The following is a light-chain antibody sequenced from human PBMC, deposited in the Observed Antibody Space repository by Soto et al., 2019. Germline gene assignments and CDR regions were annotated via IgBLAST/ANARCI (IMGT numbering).Light chain of an antibody. CDR2: GAY. V-gene: IGKV3-15*01. CDR1: QSVSTN. Sequence: EIIMTQSPGALSVSPGERATLSCRASQSVSTNLAWYQQRPGQAPRLIISGAYTRATGIPARFSGSGSGTEFTLTISSLQSEDFAIYYCQQFNKWPRTFGQGTKVDIK. CDR3: QQFNKWPRT. J-gene: IGKJ1*01.